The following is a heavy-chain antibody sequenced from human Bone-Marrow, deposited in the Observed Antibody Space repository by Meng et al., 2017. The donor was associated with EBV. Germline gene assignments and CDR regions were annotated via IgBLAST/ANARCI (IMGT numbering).Heavy chain of an antibody. Sequence: QVQLGESGGEVMKPGSSGKVSCKASGGTFSSYAISWVRQAPGQGLEWMGGIIPIFGTANYAQKFQGRGTITADESTSTAYMELSSLRPEDTAVYYCARSHVGSSSWYEAWDYWGQGTLVTVSS. CDR1: GGTFSSYA. J-gene: IGHJ4*02. D-gene: IGHD6-13*01. CDR2: IIPIFGTA. V-gene: IGHV1-69*01. CDR3: ARSHVGSSSWYEAWDY.